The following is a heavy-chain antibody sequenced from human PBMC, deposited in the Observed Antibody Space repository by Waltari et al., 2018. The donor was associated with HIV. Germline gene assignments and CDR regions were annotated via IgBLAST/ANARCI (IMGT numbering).Heavy chain of an antibody. Sequence: QVQLQQSGPGLVKPSQTLSLTCAISGDSVSSNRPAWNWIRQSPSRGLEWLGRTYYRSKWYNDYAVSVKGRITINPDTSKNQFSLQLNSVTPEDTAVYYCVRDWWKDAYYYSGMDVWGQGTTVTVSS. J-gene: IGHJ6*02. CDR2: TYYRSKWYN. CDR3: VRDWWKDAYYYSGMDV. D-gene: IGHD1-1*01. CDR1: GDSVSSNRPA. V-gene: IGHV6-1*01.